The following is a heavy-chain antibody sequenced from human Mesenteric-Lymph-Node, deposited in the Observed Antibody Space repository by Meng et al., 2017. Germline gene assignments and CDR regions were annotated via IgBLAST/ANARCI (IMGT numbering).Heavy chain of an antibody. CDR2: IFHTGST. D-gene: IGHD4-11*01. Sequence: QGQVQESGPGLGRPSGTLSLTCVVSGGSIRSTNWWSWVRQPPGKGLEWLGEIFHTGSTSYSPSLKSRLIMSVDTSKNQLSLNLTSVTAADTAVYYCVSLMTTYSYWGQGTLVTVSS. CDR3: VSLMTTYSY. CDR1: GGSIRSTNW. J-gene: IGHJ4*02. V-gene: IGHV4-4*02.